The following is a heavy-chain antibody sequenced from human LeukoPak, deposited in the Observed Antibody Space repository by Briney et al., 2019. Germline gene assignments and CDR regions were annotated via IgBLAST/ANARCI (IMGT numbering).Heavy chain of an antibody. D-gene: IGHD2-21*01. CDR3: AINYSLDY. CDR2: ISGAGGST. CDR1: GITFNNYA. V-gene: IGHV3-23*01. Sequence: GGSLRLSCVASGITFNNYAMSWVRQGPGRGLEWVSSISGAGGSTYYADSVKGRFTISRDNSKKTLYLEMSSLRAEDAAVYYCAINYSLDYWGQGTLVTVSS. J-gene: IGHJ4*02.